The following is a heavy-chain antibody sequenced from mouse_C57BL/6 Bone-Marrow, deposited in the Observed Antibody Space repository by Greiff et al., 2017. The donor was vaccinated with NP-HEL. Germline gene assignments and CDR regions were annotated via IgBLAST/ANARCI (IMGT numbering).Heavy chain of an antibody. CDR1: GYTFTRYW. CDR3: ARYRASTGTRAMDY. J-gene: IGHJ4*01. CDR2: INPSSGYT. D-gene: IGHD4-1*02. V-gene: IGHV1-7*01. Sequence: QVQLKQSGAELAKPGASVKLSCKASGYTFTRYWMHWVKQRPGQGLAWIGYINPSSGYTKYNQKFKDKATLTADKSSSTAYMQLSSLTYEDSAVYYCARYRASTGTRAMDYWGQGTSVTVSS.